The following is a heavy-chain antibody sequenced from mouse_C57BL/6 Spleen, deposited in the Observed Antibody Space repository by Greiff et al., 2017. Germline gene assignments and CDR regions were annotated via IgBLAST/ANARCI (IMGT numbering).Heavy chain of an antibody. V-gene: IGHV1-85*01. Sequence: VKLMESGPELVKPGASVKLSCKASGYTFTSYDINWVKQRPGQGLEWIGWIYPRDGSTKYNEKFKGKATLTVDTSSSTAYMELHSLTSEDSAVYFCARKGDYYGSSYGFAYWGQGTLVTVSA. CDR3: ARKGDYYGSSYGFAY. CDR2: IYPRDGST. D-gene: IGHD1-1*01. CDR1: GYTFTSYD. J-gene: IGHJ3*01.